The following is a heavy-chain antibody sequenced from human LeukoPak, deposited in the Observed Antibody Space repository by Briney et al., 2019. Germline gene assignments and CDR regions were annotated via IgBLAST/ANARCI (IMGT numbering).Heavy chain of an antibody. CDR2: IFHTGYT. D-gene: IGHD6-19*01. J-gene: IGHJ6*03. CDR3: ASRSIILPKKSEPSYSSDEYPIDYYYMDV. V-gene: IGHV4-38-2*02. Sequence: SETLSLTCTVSGYPISMGYFWGWIRQPPGKGLEWIGSIFHTGYTFYDPSFKRRLTISVDTSKNQFSLRLSSVTAADTAVYYCASRSIILPKKSEPSYSSDEYPIDYYYMDVWGKGTTVTVSS. CDR1: GYPISMGYF.